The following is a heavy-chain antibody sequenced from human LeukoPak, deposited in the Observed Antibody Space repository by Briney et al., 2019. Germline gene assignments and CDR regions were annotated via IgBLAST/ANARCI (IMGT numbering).Heavy chain of an antibody. CDR3: AAKRETYYYAGHMDV. Sequence: GASVKVSCKASGFTFTSSAVQWVRQARGQRLEWIGWIVVGSGNTNYAQKFQERVTITRDMSTSTAYMELSSLRSEDTAVYYCAAKRETYYYAGHMDVWGKGTTVTVSS. CDR1: GFTFTSSA. D-gene: IGHD3-10*01. V-gene: IGHV1-58*01. CDR2: IVVGSGNT. J-gene: IGHJ6*03.